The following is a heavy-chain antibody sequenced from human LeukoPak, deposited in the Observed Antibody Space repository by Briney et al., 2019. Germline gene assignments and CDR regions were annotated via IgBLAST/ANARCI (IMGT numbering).Heavy chain of an antibody. CDR2: IYSGGST. CDR1: GFTFSSYA. J-gene: IGHJ4*02. CDR3: ARDKDYYYDSSGQPDY. D-gene: IGHD3-22*01. V-gene: IGHV3-66*01. Sequence: PGGSLRLSCAASGFTFSSYAMSWVRQAPGKGLEWVSVIYSGGSTYYADSVKGRFTISRDNSKNTLYLQMNSLRAEDTAVYYCARDKDYYYDSSGQPDYWGQGTLVTVSS.